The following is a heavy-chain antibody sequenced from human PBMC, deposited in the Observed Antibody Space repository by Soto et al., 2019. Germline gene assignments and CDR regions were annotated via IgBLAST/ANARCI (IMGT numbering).Heavy chain of an antibody. D-gene: IGHD5-12*01. J-gene: IGHJ4*02. CDR1: GFAFSSYA. CDR2: ISSDGSDK. CDR3: ARDREAYSGFDYPDY. V-gene: IGHV3-30-3*01. Sequence: LRLSCVASGFAFSSYALHWVRQAPGKGLEWVALISSDGSDKYYADSVRGRLTISRDNSKNALYLQMSSLRPEDTAIYYCARDREAYSGFDYPDYWGQGTLVTVSS.